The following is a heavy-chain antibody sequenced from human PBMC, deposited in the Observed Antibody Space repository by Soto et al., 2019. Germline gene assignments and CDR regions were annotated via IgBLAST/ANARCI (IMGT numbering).Heavy chain of an antibody. CDR2: IYSGGST. CDR1: GITVSSNY. Sequence: PGGSLILSCAASGITVSSNYMSWVRQAPGKGLEWVSVIYSGGSTYYADSVKGRFIISRDNSKNTLYLQMNSLSAEDTAVYYCARDGYYQYGMDVWGPGTTVTVSS. J-gene: IGHJ6*02. CDR3: ARDGYYQYGMDV. V-gene: IGHV3-53*01.